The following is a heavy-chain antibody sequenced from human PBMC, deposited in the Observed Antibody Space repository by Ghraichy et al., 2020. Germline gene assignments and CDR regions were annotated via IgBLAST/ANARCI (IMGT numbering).Heavy chain of an antibody. CDR3: ARVGTMIVVDY. V-gene: IGHV3-30-3*01. Sequence: GGSLRLSCAASGFTFSSYAMHWVRQAPGKGLEWVAVISYDGSNKYYADSVKGRFTISRDNSKNTLYLQMNSLRVEDTAMYYCARVGTMIVVDYWGQGTLVTVSS. D-gene: IGHD3-22*01. J-gene: IGHJ4*02. CDR2: ISYDGSNK. CDR1: GFTFSSYA.